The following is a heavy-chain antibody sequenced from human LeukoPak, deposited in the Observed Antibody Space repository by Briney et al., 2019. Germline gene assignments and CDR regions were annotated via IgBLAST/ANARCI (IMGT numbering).Heavy chain of an antibody. D-gene: IGHD2-2*01. Sequence: PSETLSLTCAVYGGFFSGYYWSWIRQPPGKGLEWIGEINHSGSTNYNPSLKSRVTISVDTSKNQFSLKLSSVTAADTAVYYCARGIVVVPAAIGPRYMDVWGKGTTVTVSS. CDR3: ARGIVVVPAAIGPRYMDV. CDR1: GGFFSGYY. CDR2: INHSGST. J-gene: IGHJ6*03. V-gene: IGHV4-34*01.